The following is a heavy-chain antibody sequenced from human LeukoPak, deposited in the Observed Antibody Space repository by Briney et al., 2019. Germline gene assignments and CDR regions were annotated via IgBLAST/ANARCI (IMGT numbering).Heavy chain of an antibody. CDR2: IYYSGST. V-gene: IGHV4-59*08. Sequence: SPETLSLTCTVSGGSMSPYHWGWIRQPPGKGLEWTGYIYYSGSTNYNPSLNSRVTISVDTSKNQFSLRLSSVTAADTAIYYCARAVSGRFDYWGQGTLVTVSS. D-gene: IGHD6-19*01. J-gene: IGHJ4*02. CDR1: GGSMSPYH. CDR3: ARAVSGRFDY.